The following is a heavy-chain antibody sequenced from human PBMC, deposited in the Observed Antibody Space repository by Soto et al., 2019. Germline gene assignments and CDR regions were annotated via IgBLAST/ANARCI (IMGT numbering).Heavy chain of an antibody. CDR3: ARGNYDYIWGSYRYTGWFDP. V-gene: IGHV4-34*01. J-gene: IGHJ5*02. CDR1: GGSFSVYY. CDR2: INHSGST. D-gene: IGHD3-16*02. Sequence: SDTLSLTCAVYGGSFSVYYWSWIRQPPGKGLEWIGEINHSGSTNYNPSLKSRVTISVDTSKNQFSLKLSSVTAADTAVYYCARGNYDYIWGSYRYTGWFDPWGQGTLVTVSS.